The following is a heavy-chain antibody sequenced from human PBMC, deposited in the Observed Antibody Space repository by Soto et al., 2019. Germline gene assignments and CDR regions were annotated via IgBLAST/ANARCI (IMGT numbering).Heavy chain of an antibody. Sequence: QVQLVQSGAEVKKPGASVKVSCKASGYTFTSYGISWVRQAPGQGLEWMGWISAYNGNTNYAQKLQARVTMTTDTSTSTAYMELRSLSCDDTALYYCARDKASSSSTNWFDPWGQGTLLTVCS. D-gene: IGHD6-6*01. CDR2: ISAYNGNT. J-gene: IGHJ5*02. CDR3: ARDKASSSSTNWFDP. CDR1: GYTFTSYG. V-gene: IGHV1-18*04.